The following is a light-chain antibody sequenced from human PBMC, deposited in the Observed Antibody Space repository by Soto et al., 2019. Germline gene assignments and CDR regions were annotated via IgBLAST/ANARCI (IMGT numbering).Light chain of an antibody. J-gene: IGLJ2*01. Sequence: QSVLTQPPSASGTPGQRVTISCSGGSSNIGRDYVYWYQQLSGAAPKLLMYSHNIRPAGVPDRFSASTSGTSASLAISGLRPEDEGDYHCAAWDDSVRGVVFGGGTKVTVL. CDR2: SHN. V-gene: IGLV1-47*02. CDR3: AAWDDSVRGVV. CDR1: SSNIGRDY.